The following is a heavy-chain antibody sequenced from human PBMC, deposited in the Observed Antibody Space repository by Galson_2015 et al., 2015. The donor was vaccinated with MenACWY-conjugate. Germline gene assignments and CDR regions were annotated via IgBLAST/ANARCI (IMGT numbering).Heavy chain of an antibody. Sequence: SLRLSCAASRFTFSSFAMSWVRQAPGKGLEWVSVITSSGGTTYYADSVKGRFTISRDNPKNTLYLQMDTLRAEDTATYYCAKNGNYFGMGFDYWGQGTLVTTVSS. CDR3: AKNGNYFGMGFDY. CDR2: ITSSGGTT. D-gene: IGHD2/OR15-2a*01. J-gene: IGHJ4*02. CDR1: RFTFSSFA. V-gene: IGHV3-23*01.